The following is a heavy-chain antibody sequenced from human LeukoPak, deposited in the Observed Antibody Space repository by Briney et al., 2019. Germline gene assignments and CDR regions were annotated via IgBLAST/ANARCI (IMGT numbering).Heavy chain of an antibody. V-gene: IGHV4-59*01. CDR1: GGSITGYY. CDR2: IYYSGST. CDR3: ARGLLVGNTGYYFAY. J-gene: IGHJ4*02. Sequence: SETLPLTCTVSGGSITGYYWTWIRQPPGKGLEWIGYIYYSGSTNYHPSLKSRVTLSVDTSKKQFSLKLSSVTAADTAVYFCARGLLVGNTGYYFAYWGQGALVTVSS. D-gene: IGHD1-26*01.